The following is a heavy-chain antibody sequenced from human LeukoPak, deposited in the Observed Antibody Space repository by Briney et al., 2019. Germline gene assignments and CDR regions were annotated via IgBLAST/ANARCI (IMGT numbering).Heavy chain of an antibody. D-gene: IGHD3-10*01. V-gene: IGHV3-66*01. Sequence: PGGSLRLSCAASGFTVSSNYMNWVRQAPGKGLEWVSVIYSGGSTNYADSVMGRFTISRDNSKNTLYLQMNSLRAEDTAVYYCARDAYYGSRRGPLWGQGTLVTVSS. CDR2: IYSGGST. CDR3: ARDAYYGSRRGPL. J-gene: IGHJ4*02. CDR1: GFTVSSNY.